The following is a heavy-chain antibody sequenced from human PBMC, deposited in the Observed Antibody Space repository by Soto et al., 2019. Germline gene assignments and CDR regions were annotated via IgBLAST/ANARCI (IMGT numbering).Heavy chain of an antibody. CDR1: DDSIFSNSYF. V-gene: IGHV4-39*01. CDR2: IHYRGGT. CDR3: AAYRDYDSSGLDX. J-gene: IGHJ4*02. Sequence: SETLSLTCSVSDDSIFSNSYFWAWIRQPPGKGLEWIGSIHYRGGTYYNPSLKSRAAISVDTSKNQFSLMLSSLTAADTAVYYCAAYRDYDSSGLDXWGRGTLVTVSS. D-gene: IGHD3-22*01.